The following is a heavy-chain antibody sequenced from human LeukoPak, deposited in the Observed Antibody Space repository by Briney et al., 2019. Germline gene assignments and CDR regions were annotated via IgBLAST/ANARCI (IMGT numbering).Heavy chain of an antibody. Sequence: ASVKVSCKASGYTFTSYGISWVRQAPGQGLEWMGWINAYNGNTNYAQKLQGRVTMTTDTSTSTAYMELRSLRSDDTAVYYCAEVVGPRGWFDPWGQGTLVTVSS. CDR2: INAYNGNT. CDR3: AEVVGPRGWFDP. V-gene: IGHV1-18*01. J-gene: IGHJ5*02. D-gene: IGHD3-22*01. CDR1: GYTFTSYG.